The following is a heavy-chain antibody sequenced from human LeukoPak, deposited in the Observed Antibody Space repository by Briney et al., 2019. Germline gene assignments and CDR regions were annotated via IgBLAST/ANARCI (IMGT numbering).Heavy chain of an antibody. CDR1: GFTFSSYG. CDR3: AKDVTTVTMGFDY. Sequence: PGVSLRLSCAASGFTFSSYGMHRVRQAPGKGLEWVAVISYDGSNKYYADSVKGRFTISRDNSKNTLYLQMNSLRAEDTAVYYCAKDVTTVTMGFDYWGQGTLVTVSS. V-gene: IGHV3-30*18. CDR2: ISYDGSNK. D-gene: IGHD4-17*01. J-gene: IGHJ4*02.